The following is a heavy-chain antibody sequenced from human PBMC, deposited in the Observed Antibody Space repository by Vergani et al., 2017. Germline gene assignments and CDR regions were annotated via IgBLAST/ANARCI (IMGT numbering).Heavy chain of an antibody. Sequence: EVHLMESGGGLIEPGGSLRLSCEASGFTLRSHIMNWFRQAPGKGLEWVSSISSESSVIYYAESVRGRFTISRDNAKNSLFLQMSSLRAEDTAVYYCARDRGYYALDVWGQGTPVTVSS. CDR2: ISSESSVI. CDR3: ARDRGYYALDV. CDR1: GFTLRSHI. J-gene: IGHJ6*02. V-gene: IGHV3-21*01.